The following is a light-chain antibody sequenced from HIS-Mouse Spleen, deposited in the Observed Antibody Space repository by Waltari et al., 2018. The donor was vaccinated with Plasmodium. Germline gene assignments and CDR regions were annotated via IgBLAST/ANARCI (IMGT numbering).Light chain of an antibody. CDR1: ALPKNY. CDR2: EDS. J-gene: IGLJ3*02. V-gene: IGLV3-10*01. Sequence: SYELTQPPSVSVSPGQTARITCSGDALPKNYTYWYQQKSGQAPVLVIYEDSKPPSGIPERFSGSSSGTMATLTISGAQVEDEAVYYCYSTDSSGNHRVFGGGTKLTVL. CDR3: YSTDSSGNHRV.